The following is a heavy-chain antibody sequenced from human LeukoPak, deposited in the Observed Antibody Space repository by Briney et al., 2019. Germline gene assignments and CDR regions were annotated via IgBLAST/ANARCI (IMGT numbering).Heavy chain of an antibody. J-gene: IGHJ6*03. CDR3: TRGSIAYYYMDV. D-gene: IGHD3-22*01. Sequence: SETLSLTCSVYGGSFSGHYWSWIRQSPGKGLEWIGNIYYSGSTNYNPSLKSRVTISVDTSKNQFSLKLSSVTAADTAVYYCTRGSIAYYYMDVWGKGTTVTISS. CDR2: IYYSGST. V-gene: IGHV4-59*11. CDR1: GGSFSGHY.